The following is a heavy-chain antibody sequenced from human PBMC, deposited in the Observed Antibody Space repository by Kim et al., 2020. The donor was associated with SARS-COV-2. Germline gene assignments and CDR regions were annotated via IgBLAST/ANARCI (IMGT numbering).Heavy chain of an antibody. V-gene: IGHV3-21*01. J-gene: IGHJ6*02. Sequence: GGSLRLSCAASGFTFSSYSMNWVRQAPGKGLEWVSSISSSSSYIYYADSVKGRFTISRDNAKNSLYLQMNSLRAEDTAVYYCARDNGVPAAIISYYGMDVWGQGTTVTVSS. D-gene: IGHD2-2*01. CDR3: ARDNGVPAAIISYYGMDV. CDR2: ISSSSSYI. CDR1: GFTFSSYS.